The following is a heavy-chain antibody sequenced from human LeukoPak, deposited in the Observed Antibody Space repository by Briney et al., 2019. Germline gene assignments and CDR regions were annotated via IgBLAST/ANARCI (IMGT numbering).Heavy chain of an antibody. CDR3: AKDAYKYENNRYSSEEWFDP. V-gene: IGHV3-30*02. J-gene: IGHJ5*02. CDR2: IPSDGSNN. Sequence: GGSLRLSCAASGVTFSRHVMHWVRQAPGKGLEWVAFIPSDGSNNYYADSVKGRFTISRDNSKNTVYLQMNSLRPEDTAMYYCAKDAYKYENNRYSSEEWFDPWGQGTLVTVSS. D-gene: IGHD3-16*02. CDR1: GVTFSRHV.